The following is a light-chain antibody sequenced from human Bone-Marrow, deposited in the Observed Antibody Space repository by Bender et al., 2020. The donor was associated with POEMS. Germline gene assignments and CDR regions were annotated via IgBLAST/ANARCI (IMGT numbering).Light chain of an antibody. CDR2: EDN. CDR1: SSDVGTYDR. J-gene: IGLJ2*01. V-gene: IGLV2-23*01. CDR3: CSYGPGVV. Sequence: QSALTQPASVSGSPGQSITISCTGTSSDVGTYDRVSWYQQHPGKVPKLMIYEDNKRPSGVSNRFSGSKSGNTASLTISGLQAEDEADYYCCSYGPGVVFGGGTKLTVL.